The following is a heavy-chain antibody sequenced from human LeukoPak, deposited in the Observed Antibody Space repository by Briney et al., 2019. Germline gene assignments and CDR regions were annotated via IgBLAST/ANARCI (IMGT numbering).Heavy chain of an antibody. Sequence: GASVKVSCKASGGTFSSYAISWVRQAPGQGLEWMGGIIPIFGTANYAQKFQGRVTITADESTSTAYTELSSLRSEDTAVYYCAREASYYDSSGYYCWGQGTLVTVSS. V-gene: IGHV1-69*13. CDR2: IIPIFGTA. J-gene: IGHJ4*02. CDR1: GGTFSSYA. CDR3: AREASYYDSSGYYC. D-gene: IGHD3-22*01.